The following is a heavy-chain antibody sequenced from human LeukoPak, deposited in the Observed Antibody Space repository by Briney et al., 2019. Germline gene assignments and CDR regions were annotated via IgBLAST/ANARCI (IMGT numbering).Heavy chain of an antibody. CDR2: IYSSGNI. J-gene: IGHJ4*02. CDR3: ASPRDYDTSGYRYDY. Sequence: GGFLRLSCAGSGFTFRSYWMHWVRQTPGKGLEWVSVIYSSGNIYYADSVKGRFTISRHNSKNTLYLQMNSLRVEDTAVYYCASPRDYDTSGYRYDYWGQGTLVTVSS. D-gene: IGHD3-22*01. CDR1: GFTFRSYW. V-gene: IGHV3-53*04.